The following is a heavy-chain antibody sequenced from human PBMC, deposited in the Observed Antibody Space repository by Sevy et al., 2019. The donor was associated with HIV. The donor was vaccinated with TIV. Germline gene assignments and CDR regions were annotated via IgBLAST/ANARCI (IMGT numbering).Heavy chain of an antibody. Sequence: GGSLRLSCTASGFTFSDYAMSWVRQAPGKGLEWVGFIKTKTYGGTTEYAASVKGRFIISRDDSKNIAYLQMNSLKTEVTAVHYCTRDLYGSGWFYFDYWGQGTLVTVSS. V-gene: IGHV3-49*04. D-gene: IGHD6-19*01. J-gene: IGHJ4*02. CDR2: IKTKTYGGTT. CDR1: GFTFSDYA. CDR3: TRDLYGSGWFYFDY.